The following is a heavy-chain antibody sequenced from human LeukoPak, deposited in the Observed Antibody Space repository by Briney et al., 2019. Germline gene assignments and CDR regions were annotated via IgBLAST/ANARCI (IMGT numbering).Heavy chain of an antibody. Sequence: GGSLRLSCAASGFTFSSYAIHWVRQAPGKGLEWVAVISYDGSNKYYADSVKGRFTISRDNSKNTLYLQMNSLRAEDTAVYYCARDPYSGSSDAFDIWGQGTKVTVSS. CDR1: GFTFSSYA. CDR3: ARDPYSGSSDAFDI. D-gene: IGHD1-26*01. J-gene: IGHJ3*02. V-gene: IGHV3-30-3*01. CDR2: ISYDGSNK.